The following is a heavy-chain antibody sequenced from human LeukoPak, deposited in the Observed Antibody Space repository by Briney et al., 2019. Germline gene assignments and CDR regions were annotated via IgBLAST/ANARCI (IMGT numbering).Heavy chain of an antibody. D-gene: IGHD7-27*01. J-gene: IGHJ6*02. Sequence: SETLSLTCTVSGGSISSFYWSWIRQPPGKGLEWMGYMYYSGSTNYNPSLKSRLHIPVDTSKNQFSLKLSSVTAADTAVYSCARHGDRMDVWGQGTTVTVSS. V-gene: IGHV4-59*08. CDR2: MYYSGST. CDR3: ARHGDRMDV. CDR1: GGSISSFY.